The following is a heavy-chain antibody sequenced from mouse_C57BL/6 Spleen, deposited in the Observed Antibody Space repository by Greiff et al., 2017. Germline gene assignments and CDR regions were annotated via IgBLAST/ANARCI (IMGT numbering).Heavy chain of an antibody. J-gene: IGHJ3*01. Sequence: VKLVGSGPGLVAPSQSLSITCTVSGFSLTSYGVDWVRQSPGKGLEWLGVIWGVGSTNYNSAHNSSLSISKDNSKSQVFLKMNSLQTDDSAMYYCDSGRPWFAYWGQGTLVTVSA. CDR1: GFSLTSYG. V-gene: IGHV2-6*01. CDR3: DSGRPWFAY. CDR2: IWGVGST.